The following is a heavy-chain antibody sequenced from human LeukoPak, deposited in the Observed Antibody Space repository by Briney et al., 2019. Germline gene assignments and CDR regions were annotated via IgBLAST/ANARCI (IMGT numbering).Heavy chain of an antibody. Sequence: GGSLRLSCAASGFTFSSYWMSWFRQAPGKGLEWVANIKQDGSEKYYVDSVKGRFTISRDNAKNSLYLQINSLGAEDTAVYYCARAGQDDRGRYYGFDVWGHGTTVTVSS. CDR1: GFTFSSYW. CDR3: ARAGQDDRGRYYGFDV. CDR2: IKQDGSEK. V-gene: IGHV3-7*04. J-gene: IGHJ6*02. D-gene: IGHD3-10*02.